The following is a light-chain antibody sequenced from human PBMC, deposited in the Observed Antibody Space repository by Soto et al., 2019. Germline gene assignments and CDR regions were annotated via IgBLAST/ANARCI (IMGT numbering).Light chain of an antibody. CDR2: EVS. CDR1: ISDVGDYNY. CDR3: SSYAGTHNCVV. V-gene: IGLV2-8*01. Sequence: QSALTQPPSASGSPGQSVTISCTGTISDVGDYNYVSWYQQHPGKAPKLMIYEVSKRPSGVPHRFSGSKSGNTASLTVSGLQAEDVADYYCSSYAGTHNCVVFGTGNKVTDL. J-gene: IGLJ1*01.